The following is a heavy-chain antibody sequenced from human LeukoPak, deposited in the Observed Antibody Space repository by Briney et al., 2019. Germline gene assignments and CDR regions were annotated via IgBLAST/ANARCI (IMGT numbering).Heavy chain of an antibody. V-gene: IGHV4-59*01. CDR2: IYYTGST. J-gene: IGHJ3*02. CDR1: GGSIRNYY. Sequence: PSETLSLTCTVSGGSIRNYYWSWIRQPPGKGLGWIGYIYYTGSTKYNPSLKSRVTLSVDSSKTQFSLKLNSVTAADTAVYYCAKSPSWGSGLDAFDIWGQGTMVTVSS. D-gene: IGHD7-27*01. CDR3: AKSPSWGSGLDAFDI.